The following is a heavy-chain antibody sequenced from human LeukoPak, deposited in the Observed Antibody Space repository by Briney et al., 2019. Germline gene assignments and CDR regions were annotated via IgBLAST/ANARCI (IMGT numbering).Heavy chain of an antibody. V-gene: IGHV4-59*08. J-gene: IGHJ4*02. CDR1: GGSMNSYH. CDR2: VSHSESS. CDR3: ASHYQHSGTDY. Sequence: DPSQTLSLTCTVSGGSMNSYHWSWIRQSPGKGLEWIGYVSHSESSLYNPSFKSRVIISVDASKNQFSLSLTSVTAADTAVYYCASHYQHSGTDYWGQGSLVIVSS. D-gene: IGHD3-10*01.